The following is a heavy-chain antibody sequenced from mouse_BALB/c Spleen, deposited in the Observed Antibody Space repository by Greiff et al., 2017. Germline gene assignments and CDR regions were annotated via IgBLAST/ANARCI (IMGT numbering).Heavy chain of an antibody. D-gene: IGHD2-1*01. J-gene: IGHJ2*01. CDR1: GFTFSDYY. Sequence: EVQVVESGGGLVKPGGSLKLSCAASGFTFSDYYMYWVRQTPEKRLEWVATISDGGSYTYYPDSVKGRFTISRDNAKNNLYLQMSSLKSEDTAMYYCARDPYGNYALYFDDWGQGTTLTVSS. V-gene: IGHV5-4*02. CDR3: ARDPYGNYALYFDD. CDR2: ISDGGSYT.